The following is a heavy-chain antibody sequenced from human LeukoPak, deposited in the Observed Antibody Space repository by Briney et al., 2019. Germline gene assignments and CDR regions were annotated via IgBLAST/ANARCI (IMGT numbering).Heavy chain of an antibody. V-gene: IGHV4-59*01. CDR2: VYYSGST. J-gene: IGHJ4*02. CDR3: ARLDTAMAPAV. CDR1: GGSISSYY. Sequence: SETLSLTCTVSGGSISSYYWSWIRQPPGKGLEWIGYVYYSGSTNYNPSLKSRVTISVDTSKNQFSLKLSSVTAADTAVYYCARLDTAMAPAVWGQGTLVTVSS. D-gene: IGHD5-18*01.